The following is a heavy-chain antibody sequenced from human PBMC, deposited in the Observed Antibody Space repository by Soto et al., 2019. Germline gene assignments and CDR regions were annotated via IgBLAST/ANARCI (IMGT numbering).Heavy chain of an antibody. D-gene: IGHD3-9*01. Sequence: GGSLRLSCAASGFTFSSYGMHWVRQAPGKGPEWVAVIWYDGSNKYYADSVKGRFTISRDNSKNTLYLQMNSLRAEDTAVYYCARDASLRDILTGYYPDFDYWGQGTLVTVSS. J-gene: IGHJ4*02. CDR2: IWYDGSNK. CDR3: ARDASLRDILTGYYPDFDY. CDR1: GFTFSSYG. V-gene: IGHV3-33*01.